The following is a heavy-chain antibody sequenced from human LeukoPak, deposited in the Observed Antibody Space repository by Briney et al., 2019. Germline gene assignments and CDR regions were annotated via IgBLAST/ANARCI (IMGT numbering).Heavy chain of an antibody. Sequence: SETLSLTCIVSGGSTSSSRFYWGWIRQPPGKGLEWIGTIYYSGSTYYNPSLKSRVTISADTSKNQFSLNLSSVTAADTGVYYCARHVSSDLRIVVVTSDWYFDRWGRGTLVTVSS. CDR3: ARHVSSDLRIVVVTSDWYFDR. CDR1: GGSTSSSRFY. CDR2: IYYSGST. J-gene: IGHJ2*01. D-gene: IGHD2-21*02. V-gene: IGHV4-39*01.